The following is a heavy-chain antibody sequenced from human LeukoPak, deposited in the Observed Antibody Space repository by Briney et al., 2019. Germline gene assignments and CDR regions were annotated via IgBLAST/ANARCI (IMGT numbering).Heavy chain of an antibody. CDR1: GYSFTNYW. CDR2: IYPGDSDT. V-gene: IGHV5-51*01. Sequence: GESLKISCKGSGYSFTNYWIGWVRQMPGKDREWMGIIYPGDSDTRYSPSFPGQVTISADKSISTAYLQWSSLKASDTAMYYCATLSGLLRAFDIWGQGTMVTVSS. J-gene: IGHJ3*02. CDR3: ATLSGLLRAFDI.